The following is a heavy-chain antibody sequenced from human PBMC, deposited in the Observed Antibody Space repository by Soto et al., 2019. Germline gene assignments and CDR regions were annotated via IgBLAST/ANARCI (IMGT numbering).Heavy chain of an antibody. CDR2: IIPIFGTA. CDR1: GGTFSSYS. J-gene: IGHJ4*02. D-gene: IGHD1-26*01. Sequence: QVQLVQSGAEVKKPGSSVKVSCNASGGTFSSYSINWVRQAPGQGLEWMGEIIPIFGTANYAQKFQGRVTITADESTSTAYMELSSLRSEDTAVYYCARDGGRHSGGIDYGGQGTLLPVSS. CDR3: ARDGGRHSGGIDY. V-gene: IGHV1-69*01.